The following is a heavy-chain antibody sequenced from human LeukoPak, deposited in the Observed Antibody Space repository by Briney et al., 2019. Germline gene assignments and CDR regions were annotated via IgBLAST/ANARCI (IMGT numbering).Heavy chain of an antibody. J-gene: IGHJ6*02. V-gene: IGHV1-69*10. CDR2: IVLILGIA. CDR1: GGAFSSYA. Sequence: GASVKVSCKASGGAFSSYAISWVRQAPGQGLEWMGGIVLILGIANYAQKFQVRVTITADKSTSTAYMELSSLRSEDTAVYYCARSSPQNYDILTGLGSDYYYGMDVWGQGTTVTVSS. CDR3: ARSSPQNYDILTGLGSDYYYGMDV. D-gene: IGHD3-9*01.